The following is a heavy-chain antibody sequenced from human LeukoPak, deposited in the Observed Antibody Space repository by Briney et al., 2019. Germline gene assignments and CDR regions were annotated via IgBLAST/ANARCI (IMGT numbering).Heavy chain of an antibody. CDR3: ARSVSGWYQLLTRRRYFDY. J-gene: IGHJ4*02. Sequence: ASVKVSCKASGYTFTSYDINWVRQATGQGLEWMGWMNPNSGNTGYAQKFQGRVTMTRNTSISTAYMELSSLRSEDTAVYYCARSVSGWYQLLTRRRYFDYWGQGTLVTVSS. CDR2: MNPNSGNT. D-gene: IGHD2-2*01. V-gene: IGHV1-8*01. CDR1: GYTFTSYD.